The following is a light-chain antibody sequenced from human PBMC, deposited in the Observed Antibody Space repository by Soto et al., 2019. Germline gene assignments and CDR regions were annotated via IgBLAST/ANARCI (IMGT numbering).Light chain of an antibody. CDR3: QQRSKWPLT. V-gene: IGKV3-11*01. CDR2: DAS. CDR1: QSVSSY. J-gene: IGKJ4*01. Sequence: EVVLTQSPATLSLSPGESATLSCRASQSVSSYLAWYQQKLGQAPRLLIYDASNRATGIPARFSGSGSGTDFTLTISSLEPEDVAVYFCQQRSKWPLTFGGGTKVEIK.